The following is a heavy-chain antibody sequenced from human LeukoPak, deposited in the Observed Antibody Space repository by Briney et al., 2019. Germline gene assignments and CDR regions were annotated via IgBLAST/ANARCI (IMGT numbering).Heavy chain of an antibody. J-gene: IGHJ4*02. CDR2: INDNGGST. CDR3: AKGWMFGDLIYS. D-gene: IGHD3-10*02. Sequence: GGSLRLSCAASGFIFGSYAMSWVRQAPGKGLEWVSSINDNGGSTYYADSGKGRFTISRDNPKNTMYLQMSSLRAEDTAIYYCAKGWMFGDLIYSWGQGTLVTVSS. V-gene: IGHV3-23*01. CDR1: GFIFGSYA.